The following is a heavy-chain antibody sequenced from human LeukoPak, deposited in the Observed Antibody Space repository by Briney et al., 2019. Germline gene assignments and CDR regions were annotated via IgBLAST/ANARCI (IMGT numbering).Heavy chain of an antibody. J-gene: IGHJ4*02. CDR1: VYTFTSYG. CDR2: ISTYNGNI. V-gene: IGHV1-18*01. D-gene: IGHD3-9*01. CDR3: ARAERGYDILTGYSKYYFDY. Sequence: GASVKVSCKASVYTFTSYGISWVRQAPGQGLARMGWISTYNGNINYAQKLKGRVTMTTDTTTSTAYMELRSLRSDDTAVYYCARAERGYDILTGYSKYYFDYWGQGTLVIVSS.